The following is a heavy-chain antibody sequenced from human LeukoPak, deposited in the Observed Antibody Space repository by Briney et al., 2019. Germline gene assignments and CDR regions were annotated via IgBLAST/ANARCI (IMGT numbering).Heavy chain of an antibody. CDR3: ASDRIAVTGRKYYYYMDV. CDR2: IIPIFGTA. J-gene: IGHJ6*03. V-gene: IGHV1-69*06. CDR1: GGTFSSYA. D-gene: IGHD6-19*01. Sequence: ASVKVSCKASGGTFSSYAISWVRQAPGQGLEWMGGIIPIFGTANYAQKFQGRVTITADKSTSTAYMELSSLRSEDTAMYYCASDRIAVTGRKYYYYMDVWGKGTTVTVSS.